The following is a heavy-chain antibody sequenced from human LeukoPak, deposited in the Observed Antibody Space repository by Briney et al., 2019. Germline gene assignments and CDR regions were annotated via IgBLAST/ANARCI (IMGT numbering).Heavy chain of an antibody. CDR1: GFAFSSYA. V-gene: IGHV3-23*01. J-gene: IGHJ4*02. CDR3: AKGQKDEYYFDY. Sequence: GGSLRLSCAASGFAFSSYAMSWVRQAPGKGLEWVSAISGSGGSTYYADSVKGRFTISRDNSKNTLYLQMNSLRAEDTAVYYCAKGQKDEYYFDYWGQGTLVTVSS. CDR2: ISGSGGST.